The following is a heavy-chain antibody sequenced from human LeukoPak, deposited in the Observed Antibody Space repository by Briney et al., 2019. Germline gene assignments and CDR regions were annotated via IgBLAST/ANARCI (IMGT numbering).Heavy chain of an antibody. CDR1: GYTFTSYY. J-gene: IGHJ3*02. CDR3: ARGIRAAAGNDAFDI. Sequence: ASVKVSCKASGYTFTSYYMHWVRQAPGQWLEWMGIINPSGGSTSYAQKFQGRVTMTRDTSTSTVYMELSSLRSEDTAVYYCARGIRAAAGNDAFDIWGQGTMVTVSS. D-gene: IGHD6-13*01. CDR2: INPSGGST. V-gene: IGHV1-46*01.